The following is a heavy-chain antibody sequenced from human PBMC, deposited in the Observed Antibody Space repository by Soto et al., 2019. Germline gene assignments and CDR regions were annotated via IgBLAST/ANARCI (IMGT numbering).Heavy chain of an antibody. CDR1: GDSISSLY. J-gene: IGHJ4*02. CDR3: XXXXXXXXXXXXDY. V-gene: IGHV4-59*01. CDR2: IYYSGSI. Sequence: QVQLQESGPGLVKPSETLSLTCTVSGDSISSLYWSWIRQPPGKGLEWIGYIYYSGSINYNPSLXXXXXXXXXXXXXXXXXXXXXXXXXXXXXXXXXXXXXXXXXXXXDYWGQGTLVTVSS.